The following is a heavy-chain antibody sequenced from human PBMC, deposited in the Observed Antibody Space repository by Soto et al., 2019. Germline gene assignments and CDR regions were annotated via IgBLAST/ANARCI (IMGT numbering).Heavy chain of an antibody. D-gene: IGHD2-15*01. CDR1: GYTFTSYA. V-gene: IGHV1-3*01. CDR2: INAGNGNT. CDR3: ARGRGGYCSGGSCWSLDP. J-gene: IGHJ5*02. Sequence: ASVKVSCKASGYTFTSYAMHWVRQAPGQRLEWMGWINAGNGNTKYSQKFQGRVTITRDTSASTAYMELSSLRSEDTAVYYCARGRGGYCSGGSCWSLDPWGQGTMVTVYS.